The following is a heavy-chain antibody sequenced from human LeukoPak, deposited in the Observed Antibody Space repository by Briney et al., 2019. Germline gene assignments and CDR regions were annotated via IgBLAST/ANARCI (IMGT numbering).Heavy chain of an antibody. V-gene: IGHV4-34*01. CDR1: GGSFSGYY. J-gene: IGHJ4*02. Sequence: SETLSLTYAVHGGSFSGYYRSWIRQPPGKGLEWIGEINHSGSTNYNPSLKSRVTISVDTSKNQFSLKLSSVTAADTAVYYCASPVAVAGKGGVNWGQGTLVTVSS. CDR2: INHSGST. CDR3: ASPVAVAGKGGVN. D-gene: IGHD6-19*01.